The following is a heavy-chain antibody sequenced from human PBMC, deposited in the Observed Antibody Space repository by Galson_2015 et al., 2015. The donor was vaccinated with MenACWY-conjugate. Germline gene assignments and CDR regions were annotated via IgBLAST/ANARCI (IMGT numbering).Heavy chain of an antibody. CDR2: ISYDGSNK. V-gene: IGHV3-30*18. CDR3: AKESIAATNEYYFDY. Sequence: SLRLSCAASGFSFKNYGMHWVRQAPGKGLEWVAVISYDGSNKYYADSVKGRFTISRDNSKNTLYLQMNSLRAEDTAVYYCAKESIAATNEYYFDYWGQGTLVTVSS. D-gene: IGHD6-6*01. J-gene: IGHJ4*02. CDR1: GFSFKNYG.